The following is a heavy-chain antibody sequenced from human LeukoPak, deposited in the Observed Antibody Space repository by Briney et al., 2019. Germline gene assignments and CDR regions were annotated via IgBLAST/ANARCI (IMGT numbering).Heavy chain of an antibody. D-gene: IGHD5/OR15-5a*01. V-gene: IGHV4-59*08. J-gene: IGHJ4*02. Sequence: SETLSLTCTVSGGSISSDYWSWIRQPPGKGLEWIGYVYYSGNTDYNPSLKSRVTISVDTSKNQFSLKLNSMTAADTAVYYCARSPVLYHFDYWGQGTLVTVSS. CDR1: GGSISSDY. CDR3: ARSPVLYHFDY. CDR2: VYYSGNT.